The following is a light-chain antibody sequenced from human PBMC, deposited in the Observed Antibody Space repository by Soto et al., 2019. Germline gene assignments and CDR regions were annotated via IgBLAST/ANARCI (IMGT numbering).Light chain of an antibody. CDR1: SSNIGSNT. CDR2: SNN. J-gene: IGLJ3*02. CDR3: AAWDDSLNGWV. Sequence: QSVLTQPPSASGTPGQSVTISCSGSSSNIGSNTVNWYQQLPGTAPQLLIYSNNQRPSGVPDRFSGSKSGTSASLAISGLQSEYEADYYCAAWDDSLNGWVFGGGTKLTVL. V-gene: IGLV1-44*01.